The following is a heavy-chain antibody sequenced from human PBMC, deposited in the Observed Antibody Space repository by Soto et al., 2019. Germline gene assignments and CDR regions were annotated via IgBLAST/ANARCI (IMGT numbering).Heavy chain of an antibody. V-gene: IGHV4-39*02. D-gene: IGHD4-4*01. CDR1: GVSLSSTSYY. Sequence: QLQLQESGPGLVRPSGTVSLTCSVSGVSLSSTSYYWGWIRQPPGKRPEWIGSIYNGITHYNPSLKSRVTISEDTSKNQFSLKLTSVTAADTAVFYCARAERPHDYSKFDYWGRGMLVTVSS. J-gene: IGHJ4*01. CDR3: ARAERPHDYSKFDY. CDR2: IYNGIT.